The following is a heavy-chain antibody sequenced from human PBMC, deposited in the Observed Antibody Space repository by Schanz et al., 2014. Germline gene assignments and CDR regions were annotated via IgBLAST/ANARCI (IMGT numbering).Heavy chain of an antibody. CDR3: ARKTDSSGTGDY. CDR1: GFSVSSNY. Sequence: EVQLVESGGGLAQPGGSLRLSCAASGFSVSSNYMSWVRQAPGKGLEWVSVIYTSGSTYYADSVRGRFTFSRDNSKNTLYLQMNSLRAEDTAVYYCARKTDSSGTGDYWGQGTLVTVSS. CDR2: IYTSGST. V-gene: IGHV3-66*01. D-gene: IGHD6-19*01. J-gene: IGHJ4*02.